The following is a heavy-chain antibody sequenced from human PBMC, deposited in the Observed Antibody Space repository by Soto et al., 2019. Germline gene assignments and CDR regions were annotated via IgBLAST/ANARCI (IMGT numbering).Heavy chain of an antibody. J-gene: IGHJ6*02. D-gene: IGHD1-7*01. CDR3: ARVNWNLGYYGMDV. V-gene: IGHV6-1*01. CDR1: GDSVSSNSAA. CDR2: TYYRSKWYN. Sequence: SQTLSLTCALSGDSVSSNSAAWNWIRQSPSRGLEWLGRTYYRSKWYNDYAVSVKSRITINPDTSKNQFSLQLNSVTPEDTAVYYCARVNWNLGYYGMDVWGQGTMVTVSS.